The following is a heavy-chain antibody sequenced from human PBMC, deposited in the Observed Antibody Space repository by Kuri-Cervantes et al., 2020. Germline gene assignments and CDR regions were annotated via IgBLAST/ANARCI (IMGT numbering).Heavy chain of an antibody. CDR1: GFTFSSYW. V-gene: IGHV3-53*01. Sequence: GGSLRLSCAASGFTFSSYWMHWIRQAPGKGLEWVSVIYSNGRTYYADSVKGRFTISRDNSKNSLYLQMNSLRVEDTALYYCARHDWFESWGQGTRVTVSS. CDR2: IYSNGRT. CDR3: ARHDWFES. J-gene: IGHJ5*01.